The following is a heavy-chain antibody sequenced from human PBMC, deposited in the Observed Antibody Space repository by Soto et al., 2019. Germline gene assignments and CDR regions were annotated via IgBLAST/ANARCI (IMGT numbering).Heavy chain of an antibody. CDR1: GGSIRNGNYY. CDR3: AKNETTRPWFDP. D-gene: IGHD1-1*01. CDR2: IYYIGTT. Sequence: QVQLQESGPGLVKASQTLSLTCTVSGGSIRNGNYYWSWIRQLPGKGLEWIGNIYYIGTTSYNPSLNSPVIISIDTSKNQSSLELTSVLAADTAVYYCAKNETTRPWFDPWGQGTLVTVSS. V-gene: IGHV4-31*01. J-gene: IGHJ5*02.